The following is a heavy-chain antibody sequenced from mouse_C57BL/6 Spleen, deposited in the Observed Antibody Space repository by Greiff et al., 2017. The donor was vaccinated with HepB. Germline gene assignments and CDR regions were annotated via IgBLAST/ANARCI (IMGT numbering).Heavy chain of an antibody. CDR2: ISSGGSYT. J-gene: IGHJ2*01. D-gene: IGHD2-4*01. Sequence: EVKLVESGGDLVKPGGSLKLSCAASGFTFSSYGMSWVRQTPDKRLEWVATISSGGSYTYYPDSVKGRFTISRDNAKNTLYLQMSSLKSEDTAMYYWARESSNYDDDGGYFDYWGQGTTLTVSS. CDR3: ARESSNYDDDGGYFDY. V-gene: IGHV5-6*01. CDR1: GFTFSSYG.